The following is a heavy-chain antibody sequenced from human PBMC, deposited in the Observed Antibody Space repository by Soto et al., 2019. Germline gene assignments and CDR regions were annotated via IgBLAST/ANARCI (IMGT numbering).Heavy chain of an antibody. D-gene: IGHD6-13*01. CDR2: INPSGGST. Sequence: QVQLVQSGAEVKKPGASVKVSCKASGYTFTSYYMHWVRQAPGQGLEWMGIINPSGGSTSYAQKLQGRVTMTRDTSTSSVYMELSSLRSEDTAVYYCARVSSWSCFDYWGQGTLVTVSS. J-gene: IGHJ4*02. CDR3: ARVSSWSCFDY. V-gene: IGHV1-46*01. CDR1: GYTFTSYY.